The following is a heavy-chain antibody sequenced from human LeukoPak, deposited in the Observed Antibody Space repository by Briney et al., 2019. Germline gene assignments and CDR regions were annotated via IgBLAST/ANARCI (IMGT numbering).Heavy chain of an antibody. CDR2: INWNGAST. Sequence: GGSLRLSCAASGFSFDDLGMTWVRQVPGKGLEWVAGINWNGASTGYADSVRGRFTISRDSAKNSLYLQMNSLRAEDTALYYCARAVCPTIKFCDSSYFMDVWGKGTTVNVS. V-gene: IGHV3-20*04. CDR1: GFSFDDLG. J-gene: IGHJ6*03. CDR3: ARAVCPTIKFCDSSYFMDV. D-gene: IGHD6-6*01.